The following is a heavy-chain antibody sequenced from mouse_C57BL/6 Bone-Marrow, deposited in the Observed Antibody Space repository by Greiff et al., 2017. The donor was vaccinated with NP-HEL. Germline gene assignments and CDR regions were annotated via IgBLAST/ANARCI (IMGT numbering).Heavy chain of an antibody. CDR3: AWGYDAGYYYAMDY. V-gene: IGHV2-4*01. J-gene: IGHJ4*01. D-gene: IGHD2-2*01. Sequence: QVQLQQSGPGLVQPSQSLSLTCTVSGFSFTGYGVHWVRQPPGKGLEWLGVIWSGGSTAYNAAIMSRLSISKDNYKSQVFFKMNSLQADDAAIYYCAWGYDAGYYYAMDYWGQGTSVTVSS. CDR1: GFSFTGYG. CDR2: IWSGGST.